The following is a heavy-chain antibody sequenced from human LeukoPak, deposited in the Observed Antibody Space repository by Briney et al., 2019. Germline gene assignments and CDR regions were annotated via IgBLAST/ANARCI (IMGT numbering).Heavy chain of an antibody. CDR1: GFTFRNYA. CDR2: ITGTGTST. D-gene: IGHD5-24*01. V-gene: IGHV3-23*01. Sequence: GGSLRLSCAASGFTFRNYAVSWVRQAPGKGLEWVSAITGTGTSTYYADSVKGRFTISRDNAKNSLYLQMNSLRVEDTAVYYCAREGADGYNVGFDYWGQGTLVTVSS. J-gene: IGHJ4*02. CDR3: AREGADGYNVGFDY.